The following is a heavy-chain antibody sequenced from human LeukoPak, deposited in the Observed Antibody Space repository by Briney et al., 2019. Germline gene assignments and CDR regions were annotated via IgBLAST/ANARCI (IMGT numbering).Heavy chain of an antibody. CDR2: IIPIFGTA. CDR3: ARVLYYDILTGYPHPEYYLDY. J-gene: IGHJ4*02. CDR1: GGTFSSYA. D-gene: IGHD3-9*01. V-gene: IGHV1-69*13. Sequence: ASVKVSCKASGGTFSSYAISWVRQAPGQGLEWMGGIIPIFGTANYAQKFQGRVTITADESTSTAYMELSSLRSEDTAVYYCARVLYYDILTGYPHPEYYLDYWGQGTLVTVSS.